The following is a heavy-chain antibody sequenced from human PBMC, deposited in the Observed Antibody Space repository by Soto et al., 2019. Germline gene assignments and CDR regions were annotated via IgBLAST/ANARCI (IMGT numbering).Heavy chain of an antibody. D-gene: IGHD3-22*01. CDR2: ISYDGSNK. V-gene: IGHV3-30*18. J-gene: IGHJ4*02. CDR1: GFTFSSYG. CDR3: AKDQTDVVPYDSSGYYLDY. Sequence: SLRLSCAASGFTFSSYGMHWVRQAPGKGLEWVAVISYDGSNKYYADSVKGRFTISRDNSKNTLYLQMNSLRAEDTAVYYCAKDQTDVVPYDSSGYYLDYWGQGTLVTVSS.